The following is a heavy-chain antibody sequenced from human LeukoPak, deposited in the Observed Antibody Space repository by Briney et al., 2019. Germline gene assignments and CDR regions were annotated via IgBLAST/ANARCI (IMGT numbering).Heavy chain of an antibody. D-gene: IGHD6-13*01. Sequence: TGGSLRLSCAASGFTFDNYAMHWVRQAPGKGLEWVSGISWNSGSIGYGDSVKGRFTISRDNAQNSLYLQMNSLRAEDMALYYCAKDKGIQAAVGMDYWGQGTLVTVSS. CDR3: AKDKGIQAAVGMDY. J-gene: IGHJ4*02. CDR1: GFTFDNYA. CDR2: ISWNSGSI. V-gene: IGHV3-9*03.